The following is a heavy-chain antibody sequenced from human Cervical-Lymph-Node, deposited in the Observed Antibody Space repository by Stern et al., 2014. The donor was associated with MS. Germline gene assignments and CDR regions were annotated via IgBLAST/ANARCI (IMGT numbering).Heavy chain of an antibody. D-gene: IGHD2-21*01. CDR1: GYNFTSHW. J-gene: IGHJ5*02. V-gene: IGHV5-51*03. CDR3: ARWSIAADL. CDR2: IFPVDSDA. Sequence: VQLVQSGAEVKLPGESLKISCQTSGYNFTSHWIGWVRQMPGKGLEWMEIIFPVDSDASYTPSFRGQVTMSVDKSITTAYLHWTSLEPTDSAMYYCARWSIAADLWGRGTLVIVSS.